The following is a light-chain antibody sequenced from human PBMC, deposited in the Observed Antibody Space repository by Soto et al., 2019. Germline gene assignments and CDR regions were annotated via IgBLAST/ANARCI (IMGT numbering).Light chain of an antibody. J-gene: IGKJ3*01. Sequence: DIQLTQSPFFLSASVGDRVTITCRASQGIRSYLAWYQQRPGKAPELLIYGASTLRTGVASRFSGSGSGTEFTLTISSLQPEDFATYFCQPLNIFPPVFTFGPGTKVDIK. CDR3: QPLNIFPPVFT. CDR1: QGIRSY. V-gene: IGKV1-9*01. CDR2: GAS.